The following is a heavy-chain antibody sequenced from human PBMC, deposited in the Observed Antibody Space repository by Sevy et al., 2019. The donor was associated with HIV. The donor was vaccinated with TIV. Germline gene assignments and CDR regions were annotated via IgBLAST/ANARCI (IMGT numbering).Heavy chain of an antibody. CDR1: GFTFIRYA. V-gene: IGHV3-30*04. CDR2: ISSDGRNK. CDR3: SRDKGESSSSFLGELSY. D-gene: IGHD3-16*02. Sequence: GGSLRLSCAASGFTFIRYAMNWVRQAPGKGLEWVAVISSDGRNKYYADSVKGRFTISRDNSKNTLYLQMNSLRSEDTAVYYWSRDKGESSSSFLGELSYWGQGTLVTVSS. J-gene: IGHJ4*02.